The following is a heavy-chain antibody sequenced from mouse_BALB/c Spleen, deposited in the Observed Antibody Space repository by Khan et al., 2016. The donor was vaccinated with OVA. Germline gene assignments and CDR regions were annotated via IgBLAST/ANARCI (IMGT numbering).Heavy chain of an antibody. CDR3: ARNYDYDEGLAY. J-gene: IGHJ3*01. CDR1: GFSLTSYG. Sequence: QVQLKQSGPGLVQPSQSLSITCTVSGFSLTSYGIHWVRQSPGKGLEWLGVIWSGGSTDYSAAFISRLSISKDNSKSQVFFKMNSLQANDTAIYDGARNYDYDEGLAYWGQGTLVTVSA. D-gene: IGHD2-4*01. V-gene: IGHV2-2*02. CDR2: IWSGGST.